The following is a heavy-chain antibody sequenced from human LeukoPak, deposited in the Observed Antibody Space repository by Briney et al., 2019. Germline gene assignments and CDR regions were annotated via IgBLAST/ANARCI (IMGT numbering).Heavy chain of an antibody. D-gene: IGHD4-17*01. V-gene: IGHV4-34*01. J-gene: IGHJ4*02. Sequence: SETLSLTCAVYGGSFSGYYWSWIRQPPGKGLEWIGSIYHSGSTYYNPSLKSRVTISVDTSKNQFSLKLNSVTAADTAVYYCARAGYGDSDFDYWGQGTLVTVSS. CDR2: IYHSGST. CDR3: ARAGYGDSDFDY. CDR1: GGSFSGYY.